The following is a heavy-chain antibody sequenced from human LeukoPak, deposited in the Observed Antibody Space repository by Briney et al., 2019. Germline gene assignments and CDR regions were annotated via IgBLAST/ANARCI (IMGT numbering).Heavy chain of an antibody. Sequence: PSETLSLTCTVSGGSISSYYWSWIRQPAGKGLEWIGRIYTSGSTNYNPSLKSRVTMSVDTSKNQFSLKLSSVTAADTAVYYCARDLPGVAAAGAQWYYYYYMDVWGKGTTVTISS. J-gene: IGHJ6*03. CDR1: GGSISSYY. D-gene: IGHD6-13*01. CDR3: ARDLPGVAAAGAQWYYYYYMDV. V-gene: IGHV4-4*07. CDR2: IYTSGST.